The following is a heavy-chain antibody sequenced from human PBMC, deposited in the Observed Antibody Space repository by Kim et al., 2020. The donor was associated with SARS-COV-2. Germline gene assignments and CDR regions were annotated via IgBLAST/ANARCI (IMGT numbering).Heavy chain of an antibody. Sequence: GGSLRLSCAASGFTFSDYYMSWIRQAPGKGLEWVSYISSSGSTIYYADSVKGRFTISRDNAKNSLYLQMNSLRAEDTAVYYCARDISSSTQAGGPLLRYFDWLSTNGYFDYWGQGTLVTVSS. V-gene: IGHV3-11*01. CDR2: ISSSGSTI. CDR3: ARDISSSTQAGGPLLRYFDWLSTNGYFDY. J-gene: IGHJ4*02. CDR1: GFTFSDYY. D-gene: IGHD3-9*01.